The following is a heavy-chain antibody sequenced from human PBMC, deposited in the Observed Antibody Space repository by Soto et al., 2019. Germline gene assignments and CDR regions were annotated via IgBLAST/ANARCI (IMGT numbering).Heavy chain of an antibody. V-gene: IGHV1-2*02. J-gene: IGHJ6*02. CDR2: INPNSGGT. Sequence: ASVKVSCKASGYTFTGYYMHWVRQAPGQGLDWMGWINPNSGGTNYAQKFQGRVTMTRDTSISTAYMELSRLRSDDTAVYYCASGHTASRIYYYYYYGMDVWGQGTTVTVSS. CDR1: GYTFTGYY. CDR3: ASGHTASRIYYYYYYGMDV. D-gene: IGHD2-15*01.